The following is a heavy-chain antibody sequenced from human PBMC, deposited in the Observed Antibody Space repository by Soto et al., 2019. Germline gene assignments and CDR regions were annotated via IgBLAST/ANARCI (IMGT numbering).Heavy chain of an antibody. CDR2: MNPNSGNT. J-gene: IGHJ4*02. CDR1: GYTFTSYD. CDR3: ARSYDYLDPFDY. Sequence: ASVKVSCKASGYTFTSYDINWVREATGQGLEWMGWMNPNSGNTGYAQKFQGRATMTRNTSISTAYMELSSLRSEDTAVYYCARSYDYLDPFDYWGQGTLVTVAS. D-gene: IGHD3-16*01. V-gene: IGHV1-8*01.